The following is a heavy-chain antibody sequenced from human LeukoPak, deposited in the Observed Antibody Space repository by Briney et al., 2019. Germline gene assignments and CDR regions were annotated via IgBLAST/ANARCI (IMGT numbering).Heavy chain of an antibody. J-gene: IGHJ4*02. CDR2: IYYSGIT. Sequence: SETLSLTCSVSGGSISSRTYYWGWIRQPPGKGMEWVGSIYYSGITYYNPSLKSRVTVSVDTSKSRSSLKLISVTAADTAVYYCARGLYCDGDCYYPDWGQGTLVTVSS. D-gene: IGHD2-21*02. CDR3: ARGLYCDGDCYYPD. V-gene: IGHV4-39*02. CDR1: GGSISSRTYY.